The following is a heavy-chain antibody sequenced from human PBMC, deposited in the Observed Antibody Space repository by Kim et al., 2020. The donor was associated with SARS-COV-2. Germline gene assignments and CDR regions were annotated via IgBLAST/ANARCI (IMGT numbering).Heavy chain of an antibody. Sequence: SETLSLTCAVYGGSFSGYYWSWIRQPPGKGLEWIGEINHSGSTNYNPSLKSRVTISVDTSKNQFSLKLSSVTAADTAVYYCARGRGITIFGVVTALYYGMDVWGQGTTVTVSS. CDR1: GGSFSGYY. D-gene: IGHD3-3*01. V-gene: IGHV4-34*01. CDR2: INHSGST. J-gene: IGHJ6*02. CDR3: ARGRGITIFGVVTALYYGMDV.